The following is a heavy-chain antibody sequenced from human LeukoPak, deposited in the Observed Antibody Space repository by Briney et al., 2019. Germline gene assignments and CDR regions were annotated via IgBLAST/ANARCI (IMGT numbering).Heavy chain of an antibody. CDR2: ISAYNGNT. V-gene: IGHV1-18*01. J-gene: IGHJ5*02. CDR3: ARGENIVVVPTAIPGPWFDP. Sequence: ASVKVSCKASGGTFSSYAISWVRQAPGQGLEWMGWISAYNGNTNYAQKLQGRVTMTTDTSTSTAYIELRSLRSDDTAVYYCARGENIVVVPTAIPGPWFDPWGQGTLVTVSS. CDR1: GGTFSSYA. D-gene: IGHD2-2*02.